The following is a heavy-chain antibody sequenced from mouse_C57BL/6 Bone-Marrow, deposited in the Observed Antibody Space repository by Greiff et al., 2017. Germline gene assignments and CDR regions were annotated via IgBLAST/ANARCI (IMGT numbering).Heavy chain of an antibody. J-gene: IGHJ1*03. V-gene: IGHV5-15*01. Sequence: EVKLMESGGGLVQPGGSLKLSCAASGFTFSDYGMAWVRQAPRKGPEWVAFISNLAYSIYYADTVTGRFTISRENAKNTLNLEMSSLRSEDTAMYYCARRRLGRLWYFDVWGTGTTVTVSS. CDR3: ARRRLGRLWYFDV. CDR2: ISNLAYSI. D-gene: IGHD4-1*01. CDR1: GFTFSDYG.